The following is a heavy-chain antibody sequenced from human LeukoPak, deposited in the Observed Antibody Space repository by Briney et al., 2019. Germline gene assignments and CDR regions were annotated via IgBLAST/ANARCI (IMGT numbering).Heavy chain of an antibody. CDR1: GGSISSGSYY. Sequence: SQTLSLTCTVSGGSISSGSYYWSWIRQPAGKGLEWIGRIYTSGSTNCNPSLKSRVTISVDTSKNQFSLKLSSVTAADTAVYYCARDIVGNYYDSSGQDYWGQGTLVTVSS. D-gene: IGHD3-22*01. CDR2: IYTSGST. CDR3: ARDIVGNYYDSSGQDY. V-gene: IGHV4-61*02. J-gene: IGHJ4*02.